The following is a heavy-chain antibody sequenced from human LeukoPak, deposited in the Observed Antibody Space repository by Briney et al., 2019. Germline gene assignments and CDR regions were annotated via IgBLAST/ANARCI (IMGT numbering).Heavy chain of an antibody. CDR1: GYTFTGYY. J-gene: IGHJ3*02. CDR2: INPNSGGT. Sequence: ASVKVSCKASGYTFTGYYMHWVRQAPGQGLEWMGRINPNSGGTNYAQKFQGRVTMTRDTSISTAYMELSRLRSDDTAVYYCASLDIVVVVAATQEDAFDIWGQGTMVTVSS. CDR3: ASLDIVVVVAATQEDAFDI. D-gene: IGHD2-15*01. V-gene: IGHV1-2*06.